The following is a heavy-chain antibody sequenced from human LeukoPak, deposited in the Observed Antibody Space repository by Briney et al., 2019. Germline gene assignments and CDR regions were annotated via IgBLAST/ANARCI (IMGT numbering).Heavy chain of an antibody. CDR1: GYTFTSYG. V-gene: IGHV1-8*02. CDR2: MNPNSGNT. D-gene: IGHD3-10*01. J-gene: IGHJ4*02. CDR3: ARVRSMVRGVIISY. Sequence: RASVKVSCKASGYTFTSYGISWVRQAPGQGLEWMGWMNPNSGNTGYAQKFQGRVTMTRNTSISTAYMELSSLRSEDTAVYYCARVRSMVRGVIISYWGQGTLVTVSS.